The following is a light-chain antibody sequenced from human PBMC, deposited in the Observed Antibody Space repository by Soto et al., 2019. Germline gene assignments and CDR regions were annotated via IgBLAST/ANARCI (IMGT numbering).Light chain of an antibody. CDR1: QSISSY. Sequence: DIQMTQSPSSLSASVGDRVNITCRASQSISSYLNWYQQKPGKAPKLLIYAASSLQSGVPSRFIGSGSGTDFTLTISSLQPEDFATYFCQQSYRLYTFGQGTKVEIK. J-gene: IGKJ2*01. CDR2: AAS. V-gene: IGKV1-39*01. CDR3: QQSYRLYT.